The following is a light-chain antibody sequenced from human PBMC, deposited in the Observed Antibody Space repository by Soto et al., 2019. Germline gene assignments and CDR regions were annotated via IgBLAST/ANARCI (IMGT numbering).Light chain of an antibody. CDR3: TSFTTTSIGV. J-gene: IGLJ3*02. Sequence: QSALTQPASVSGSPGQSITISCTGTSGDIGIYNYVSWYQQHPGKAPKLIICEVTNRPSGVSSRFSGSKSGNTASLTISGLRAEDEADYYCTSFTTTSIGVFGGGTKLTVL. CDR2: EVT. CDR1: SGDIGIYNY. V-gene: IGLV2-14*01.